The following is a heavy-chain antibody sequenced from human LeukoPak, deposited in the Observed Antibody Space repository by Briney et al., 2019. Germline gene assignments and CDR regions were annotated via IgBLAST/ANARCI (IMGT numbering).Heavy chain of an antibody. Sequence: GASVKVSCKASGYTFTSYDINWVRQATGQGLGWMEWMNPNSGNTGYAQKFQGRVTMTRNTSISTAYMELSSLRSEDTAVYYCARRRGYYDSNGYLAYWGQGTLVTVSS. J-gene: IGHJ4*02. CDR3: ARRRGYYDSNGYLAY. V-gene: IGHV1-8*01. CDR1: GYTFTSYD. D-gene: IGHD3-22*01. CDR2: MNPNSGNT.